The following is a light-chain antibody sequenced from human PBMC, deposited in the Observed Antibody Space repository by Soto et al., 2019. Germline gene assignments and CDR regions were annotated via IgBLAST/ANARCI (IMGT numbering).Light chain of an antibody. Sequence: QSVLTQPASVSGSPGQSITISCTGTISDVGGYNYVSWYQQHPGKAPKLVIYEVTNRPSGVSNRFSGSKSGNTASLTISGLQAEDEADYYCISFSSGVSLEVFGTGTKLTVL. CDR2: EVT. J-gene: IGLJ1*01. CDR3: ISFSSGVSLEV. V-gene: IGLV2-14*01. CDR1: ISDVGGYNY.